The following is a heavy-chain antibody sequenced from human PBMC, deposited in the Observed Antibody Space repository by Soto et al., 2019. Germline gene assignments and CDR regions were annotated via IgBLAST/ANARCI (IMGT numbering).Heavy chain of an antibody. CDR2: ISSSSSYI. J-gene: IGHJ6*02. CDR3: AISSEDIVVVVAYGMDV. CDR1: GFTFSSYS. D-gene: IGHD2-15*01. Sequence: PGGSLRLSCAASGFTFSSYSMNWVRQAPGKGLEWVSSISSSSSYIYYADSVKGRFTISRDNAKNSLYLQMNSLRAEDTAVYYCAISSEDIVVVVAYGMDVWGQGTTVTVSS. V-gene: IGHV3-21*01.